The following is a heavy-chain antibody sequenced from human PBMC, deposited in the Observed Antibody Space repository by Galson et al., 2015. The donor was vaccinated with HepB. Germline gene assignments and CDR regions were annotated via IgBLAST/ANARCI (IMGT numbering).Heavy chain of an antibody. CDR2: IKEDGSEK. Sequence: SLRLSCAASEFILSMYWMNWVRQAPGKGLEWVANIKEDGSEKNYVDSVKGRFTIARDNAKNSLYLQMNSLRAEDTAVYYCARVERGEWYSFYYYGMDVWGRGTTVTFSS. CDR3: ARVERGEWYSFYYYGMDV. J-gene: IGHJ6*02. D-gene: IGHD3-10*01. V-gene: IGHV3-7*05. CDR1: EFILSMYW.